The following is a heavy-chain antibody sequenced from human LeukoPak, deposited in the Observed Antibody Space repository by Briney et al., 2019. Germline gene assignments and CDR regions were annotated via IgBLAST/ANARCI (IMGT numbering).Heavy chain of an antibody. V-gene: IGHV3-7*03. CDR1: GFTFSHFW. J-gene: IGHJ4*02. D-gene: IGHD6-13*01. CDR2: IKPDGTTK. CDR3: ARSIPYGTTWYGRSDY. Sequence: PGGSLRLSCAASGFTFSHFWMSWVRQAPGKGLEWVANIKPDGTTKFYVDSVKGRFTISRDNALNSLYLQMNSLRAEDTAIYYCARSIPYGTTWYGRSDYWGQGTLVTVSS.